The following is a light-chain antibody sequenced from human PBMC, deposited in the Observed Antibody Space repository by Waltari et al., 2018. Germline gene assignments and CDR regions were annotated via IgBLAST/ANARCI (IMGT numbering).Light chain of an antibody. CDR3: QQRRSWPLT. CDR2: DAS. V-gene: IGKV3-11*01. Sequence: SLRASQSVGTYLAWYQQRPGQSPRLLIYDASYRATGIPARFSGSGSETDFTLTISSLQPEDFAVYYCQQRRSWPLTFGGGTRVQI. CDR1: QSVGTY. J-gene: IGKJ4*01.